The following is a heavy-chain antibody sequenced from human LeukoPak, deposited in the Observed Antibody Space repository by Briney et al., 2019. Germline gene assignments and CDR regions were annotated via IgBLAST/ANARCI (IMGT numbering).Heavy chain of an antibody. CDR1: GFTFSTYA. CDR3: AKDGVPYCGGDCTAQFFYYMDV. Sequence: GGSLRLSCAASGFTFSTYAMSWVRQAPGKGLEWVSAISGSFIDTYYADSVKGRFTISRDTSKNTLYLQMNSLRAEDTAVYYCAKDGVPYCGGDCTAQFFYYMDVWGKGTTVTVSS. J-gene: IGHJ6*03. CDR2: ISGSFIDT. D-gene: IGHD2-21*02. V-gene: IGHV3-23*01.